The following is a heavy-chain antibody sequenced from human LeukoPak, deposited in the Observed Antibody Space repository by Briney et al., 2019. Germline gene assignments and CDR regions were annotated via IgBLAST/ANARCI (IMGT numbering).Heavy chain of an antibody. Sequence: PGRSLRLSCAASGFTFSSYGMHXXRQAPGKGXXXXXXXXYDGSNXYYADSVXGRFTISRDNSKNTLYLQMNSLRADDTAVYYCAKDLRSGYYYDSTLDYWGQGTLVTVSS. CDR1: GFTFSSYG. CDR3: AKDLRSGYYYDSTLDY. J-gene: IGHJ4*02. V-gene: IGHV3-33*06. D-gene: IGHD3-22*01. CDR2: XXYDGSNX.